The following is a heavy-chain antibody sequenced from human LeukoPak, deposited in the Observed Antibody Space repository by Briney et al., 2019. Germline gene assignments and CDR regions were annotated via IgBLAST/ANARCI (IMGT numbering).Heavy chain of an antibody. CDR3: ARKGVVALNWFDP. CDR1: GFTFSDYY. V-gene: IGHV3-11*01. J-gene: IGHJ5*02. D-gene: IGHD2-15*01. CDR2: ISSSGSTI. Sequence: PGGSLRLSCAASGFTFSDYYMSWIRQAPGKGLEWVSYISSSGSTIYYADSVKGRFTIPRDNAKNSLYLQMNSLRAEDTAVYYCARKGVVALNWFDPWGQGTLVTVSS.